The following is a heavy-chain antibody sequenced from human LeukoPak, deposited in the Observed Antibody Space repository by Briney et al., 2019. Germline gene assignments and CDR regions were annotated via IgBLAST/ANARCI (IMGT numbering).Heavy chain of an antibody. V-gene: IGHV3-23*01. CDR3: AKDAHIVVFPFDY. CDR2: ISGTGGST. D-gene: IGHD5-12*01. J-gene: IGHJ4*02. Sequence: SLRLSCAPSGFTFSSYATSWVRQAPRKGLEWVSAISGTGGSTYYVDSVKGRFTISRDNSTSTLYLQMTSLRAEDTALYICAKDAHIVVFPFDYWGQGTLVTVSS. CDR1: GFTFSSYA.